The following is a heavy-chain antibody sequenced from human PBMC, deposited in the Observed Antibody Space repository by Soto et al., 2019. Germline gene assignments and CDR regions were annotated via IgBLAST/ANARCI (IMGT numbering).Heavy chain of an antibody. Sequence: SETLSLTCTVSGGSISTSSYYWGWIRQPPGKGLEWIGSISYSGSTYYNPSLKSRVTMSVDTSKNQFSLKLTSVTAADTAVYYCARRRYSIGWSTNWFDPWGQGTLVTVSS. V-gene: IGHV4-39*01. CDR1: GGSISTSSYY. J-gene: IGHJ5*02. D-gene: IGHD6-19*01. CDR2: ISYSGST. CDR3: ARRRYSIGWSTNWFDP.